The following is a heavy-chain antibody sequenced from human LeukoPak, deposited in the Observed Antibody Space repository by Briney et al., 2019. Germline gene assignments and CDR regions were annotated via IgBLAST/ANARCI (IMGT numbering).Heavy chain of an antibody. CDR2: INSDGSST. V-gene: IGHV3-74*01. CDR3: ARGYSGTYRIDY. J-gene: IGHJ4*02. D-gene: IGHD1-26*01. CDR1: GFTFSSYW. Sequence: GGSLRLSCAASGFTFSSYWMHWVRQAPGKGLVWVSRINSDGSSTSYADSVKGRFTISRDSAKNTLHLQMNSLTAEDTAVYYCARGYSGTYRIDYWGQGTLVTVSS.